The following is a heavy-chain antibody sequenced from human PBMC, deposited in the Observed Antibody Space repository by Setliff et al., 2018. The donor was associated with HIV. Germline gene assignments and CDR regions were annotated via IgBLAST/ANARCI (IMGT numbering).Heavy chain of an antibody. Sequence: GASVKVSCKASGYTFTAYYMHWVRQAPGQGLEWMGIINPGGGGTNFARKFQGRVTMTRDTSTRTVYMELNSLRSEDTAVYYCARVHDGTTTGAFDIWGQGTLVTVSS. D-gene: IGHD3-22*01. J-gene: IGHJ3*02. CDR1: GYTFTAYY. CDR2: INPGGGGT. CDR3: ARVHDGTTTGAFDI. V-gene: IGHV1-46*01.